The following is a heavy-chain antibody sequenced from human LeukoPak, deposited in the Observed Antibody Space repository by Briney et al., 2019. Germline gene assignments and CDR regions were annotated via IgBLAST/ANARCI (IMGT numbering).Heavy chain of an antibody. V-gene: IGHV4-31*03. Sequence: SETLSLTCTVSGGSISSGGYYWSWIRQHPGKGLEWIGYIYYSGSTYYNPSLKSRVTISVDTSKNQFSLKLSSVTAADTAVYYCARDVLRGELGVVTWGQGTLVTVSS. CDR2: IYYSGST. CDR3: ARDVLRGELGVVT. D-gene: IGHD3-3*01. CDR1: GGSISSGGYY. J-gene: IGHJ5*02.